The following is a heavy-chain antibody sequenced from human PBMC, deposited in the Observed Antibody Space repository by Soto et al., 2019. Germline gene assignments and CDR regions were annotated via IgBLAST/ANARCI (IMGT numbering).Heavy chain of an antibody. CDR2: ISSGSHI. V-gene: IGHV3-21*01. Sequence: EVQLVESGGGLVKPGGSLRLSCAASGFTFSTHGMNWVRQAPGKGLEWVSSISSGSHIYYADSVKGRFALSRDNAKNSLYVQMNSLRGEDTAMYYCARRDNSGYYFFDSWGQGTLVTVSS. CDR1: GFTFSTHG. D-gene: IGHD6-19*01. CDR3: ARRDNSGYYFFDS. J-gene: IGHJ4*02.